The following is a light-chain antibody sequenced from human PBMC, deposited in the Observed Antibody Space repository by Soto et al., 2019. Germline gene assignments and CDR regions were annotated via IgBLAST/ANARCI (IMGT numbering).Light chain of an antibody. J-gene: IGKJ1*01. Sequence: EIVLTHSPGTLSLSPGERATLSCRASQSIRNNYLAWYQQKPGQAPRLVIYGASSRATGIPDRFSASVSGTDFTLTIRRMETEDFAVYYCQQYSVPPLTFGQGTKVDIK. CDR2: GAS. V-gene: IGKV3-20*01. CDR1: QSIRNNY. CDR3: QQYSVPPLT.